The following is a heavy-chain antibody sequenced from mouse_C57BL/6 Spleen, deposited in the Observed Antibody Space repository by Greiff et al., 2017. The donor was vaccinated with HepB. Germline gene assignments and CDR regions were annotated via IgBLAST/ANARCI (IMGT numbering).Heavy chain of an antibody. Sequence: VKLQQSGAELVRPGTSVKVSCKASGYAFTNYLIEWVKQRPGQGLEWIGVINPGSGGTNYNEKFKGKATLTADKSSSTAYMQLSSLTSEDSAVYFCARDSYGFDYWGQGTTLTVSS. V-gene: IGHV1-54*01. J-gene: IGHJ2*01. CDR1: GYAFTNYL. CDR3: ARDSYGFDY. CDR2: INPGSGGT. D-gene: IGHD1-1*01.